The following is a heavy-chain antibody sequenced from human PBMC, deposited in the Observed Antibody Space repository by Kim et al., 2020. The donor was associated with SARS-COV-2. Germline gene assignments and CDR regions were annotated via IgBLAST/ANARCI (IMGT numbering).Heavy chain of an antibody. CDR2: IYYSGST. CDR1: GGSISSYY. V-gene: IGHV4-59*08. D-gene: IGHD3-10*01. CDR3: ARLDMYYYGSGSYYYYYGMDV. Sequence: SETLSLTCTVSGGSISSYYWSWIRQPPGKGLEWIGYIYYSGSTNYNPSLKSRVTISVDTSKNQFSLKLSSVTAADTAVYYCARLDMYYYGSGSYYYYYGMDVWGQGTTVTVSS. J-gene: IGHJ6*02.